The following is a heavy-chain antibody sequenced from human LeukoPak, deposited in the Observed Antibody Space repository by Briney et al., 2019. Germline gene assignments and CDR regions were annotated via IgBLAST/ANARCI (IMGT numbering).Heavy chain of an antibody. D-gene: IGHD2-2*01. J-gene: IGHJ4*02. CDR3: VKDCCCSSTSCYRGGPAFDY. V-gene: IGHV3-64D*06. CDR1: GFTFSSYA. Sequence: PGGSLRLSCSASGFTFSSYAMHWVRQTPGKGLEYVSIISSNGGSTYYAESVEGRFTISRDNSKSTLYLQMSSLRVEDTAVYYCVKDCCCSSTSCYRGGPAFDYWGQGTLVTVSS. CDR2: ISSNGGST.